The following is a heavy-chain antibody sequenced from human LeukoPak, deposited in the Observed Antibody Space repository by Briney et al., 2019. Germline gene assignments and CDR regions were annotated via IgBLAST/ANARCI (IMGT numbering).Heavy chain of an antibody. D-gene: IGHD6-19*01. CDR1: GFTLSSYS. J-gene: IGHJ4*02. CDR3: ARDVEQWLVRVYYFDY. CDR2: ISSGITTI. Sequence: PGGSLRLSCATSGFTLSSYSMNWVRQAPGKGLEWISCISSGITTIYYADSVSGGFTISRDNAKNSLYLQMNSLRAEDTAVYYCARDVEQWLVRVYYFDYWGQGTLVTVSS. V-gene: IGHV3-48*01.